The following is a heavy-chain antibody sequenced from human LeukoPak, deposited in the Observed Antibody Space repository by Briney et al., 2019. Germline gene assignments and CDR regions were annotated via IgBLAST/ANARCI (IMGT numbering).Heavy chain of an antibody. CDR3: ARVFSQHRPGDWFDP. D-gene: IGHD7-27*01. J-gene: IGHJ5*02. V-gene: IGHV4-34*01. Sequence: PSETLSLTCAVYGGSFSGYYWSSIRQPPGKGLEWIGEINHSGSTNYNPSLKSRVTISVDTSKNQFSLKLSSVTAADTAVYYCARVFSQHRPGDWFDPWGQGTLVTVSS. CDR2: INHSGST. CDR1: GGSFSGYY.